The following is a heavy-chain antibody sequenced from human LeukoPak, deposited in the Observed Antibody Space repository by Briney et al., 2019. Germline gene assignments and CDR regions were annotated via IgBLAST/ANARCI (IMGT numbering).Heavy chain of an antibody. CDR2: IYYSGST. J-gene: IGHJ4*02. V-gene: IGHV4-59*01. Sequence: SETLSLPCTVSGGSISSYYWSWLRQPPGKGLEWIGYIYYSGSTNYNPSLKSRVTISVDTSKKQFSLKLSSVTAADTAVYYCARANYYDSSGYYYWLDYWGQGTLVTVSS. D-gene: IGHD3-22*01. CDR3: ARANYYDSSGYYYWLDY. CDR1: GGSISSYY.